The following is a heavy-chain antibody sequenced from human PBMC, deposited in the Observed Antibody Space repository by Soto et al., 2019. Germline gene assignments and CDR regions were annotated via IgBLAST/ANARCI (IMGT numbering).Heavy chain of an antibody. CDR2: ISAYNGNT. CDR3: ARGITSFGVVITYYMDV. J-gene: IGHJ6*03. CDR1: GYTFTSYG. D-gene: IGHD3-3*01. Sequence: DSVKVSCKASGYTFTSYGISWVRQAPGQGLEWMGWISAYNGNTNYAQKLQGRVTMTTDTSTSTAYMELRSLRSDDTAVYYCARGITSFGVVITYYMDVWGKGITVNVS. V-gene: IGHV1-18*01.